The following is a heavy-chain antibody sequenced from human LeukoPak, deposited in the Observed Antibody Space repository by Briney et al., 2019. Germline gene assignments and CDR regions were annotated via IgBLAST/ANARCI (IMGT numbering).Heavy chain of an antibody. CDR1: GYTFTSYD. CDR3: ARDYSSPGNFDY. V-gene: IGHV1-8*01. Sequence: ASVKVSCKASGYTFTSYDINWVRQATGQGLEWMGWMNPNSGNTGYAQKFQGRVTMTRNTPISTAYMELSGLRSEDTAVYYCARDYSSPGNFDYWGQGTLVTVSS. D-gene: IGHD6-13*01. J-gene: IGHJ4*02. CDR2: MNPNSGNT.